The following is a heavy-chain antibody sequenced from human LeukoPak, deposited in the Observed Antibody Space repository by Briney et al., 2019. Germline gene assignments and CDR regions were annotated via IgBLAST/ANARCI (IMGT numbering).Heavy chain of an antibody. J-gene: IGHJ4*02. CDR2: VTSSSTYV. V-gene: IGHV3-21*01. Sequence: GGSLRLSYVASGFTFSWYSMHWVRQAPGKGLEWVSSVTSSSTYVYYGDSVKGRFTISRDNAKNSLHLQMNSLRGEDTAVYYCARAPDTAMVAFDYWGQGTLVTVSS. CDR3: ARAPDTAMVAFDY. D-gene: IGHD5-18*01. CDR1: GFTFSWYS.